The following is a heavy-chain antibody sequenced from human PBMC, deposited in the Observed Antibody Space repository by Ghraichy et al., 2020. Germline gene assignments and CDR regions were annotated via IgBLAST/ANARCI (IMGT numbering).Heavy chain of an antibody. CDR2: INPNSGDT. J-gene: IGHJ4*02. CDR1: GFTSDDYY. D-gene: IGHD3-16*01. Sequence: ASVKVSCKASGFTSDDYYIHWVRQAPGQGLEWMGRINPNSGDTHYPQNFRDRVTMTRDTSISTVYVELSGLRSDDAAVYYCAGHLSQGGENFDSWGQGTLVTVSS. V-gene: IGHV1-2*06. CDR3: AGHLSQGGENFDS.